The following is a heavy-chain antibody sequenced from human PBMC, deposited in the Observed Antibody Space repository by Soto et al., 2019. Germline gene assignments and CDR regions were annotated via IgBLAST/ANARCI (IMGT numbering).Heavy chain of an antibody. CDR1: GGSISGGGYY. V-gene: IGHV4-31*02. D-gene: IGHD3-22*01. CDR3: ARAESSGLVAH. CDR2: IYYSGST. J-gene: IGHJ5*02. Sequence: SETLSLTXTVSGGSISGGGYYWSWIRQHPGKGLERIGYIYYSGSTYYNPSLKSRVTISVDTSKNQFSLKLSSVTAAETAVYYCARAESSGLVAHWGQGTLVTSPQ.